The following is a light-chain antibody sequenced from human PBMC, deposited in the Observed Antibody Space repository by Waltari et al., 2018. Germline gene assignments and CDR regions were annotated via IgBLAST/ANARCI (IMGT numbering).Light chain of an antibody. J-gene: IGKJ1*01. Sequence: DIVMTQSPFSLPVTPGGPASISCRSSQSLLHRNGNNYLDWYLQKPGQSHQLLIYLGSNRASGVPDRFSASGSGTDFTLKISRVEAEDVGVYYCMQSLLALWTFGQGTKVEIK. V-gene: IGKV2-28*01. CDR3: MQSLLALWT. CDR2: LGS. CDR1: QSLLHRNGNNY.